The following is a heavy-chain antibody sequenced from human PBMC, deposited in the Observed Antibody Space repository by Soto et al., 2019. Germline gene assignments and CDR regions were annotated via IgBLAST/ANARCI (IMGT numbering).Heavy chain of an antibody. CDR1: GFIFSNYW. J-gene: IGHJ6*02. Sequence: GGSLRLSCAASGFIFSNYWMHWVRQAPGKGLVWASRIDSGASTYYADSVKGRFTISRDNSKSTLYLQMNSLRAEDTALYYCAKGRSYYYYYAVDVWGQGTTVTVSS. CDR3: AKGRSYYYYYAVDV. V-gene: IGHV3-74*01. CDR2: IDSGAST.